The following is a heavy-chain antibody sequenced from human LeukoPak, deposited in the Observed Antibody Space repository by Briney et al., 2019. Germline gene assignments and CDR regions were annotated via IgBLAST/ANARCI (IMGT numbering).Heavy chain of an antibody. CDR2: INPNSGGK. CDR1: GYTFTGYY. D-gene: IGHD3-10*01. J-gene: IGHJ4*02. CDR3: ARDGGSGSHFDY. Sequence: ASVKVSCKASGYTFTGYYMHWVRQAPGQGVEGMGWINPNSGGKNYAQKFQGRVTMTRDTSISTAYMALSRLRSDDTAVYYCARDGGSGSHFDYWGQGTLVTVSS. V-gene: IGHV1-2*02.